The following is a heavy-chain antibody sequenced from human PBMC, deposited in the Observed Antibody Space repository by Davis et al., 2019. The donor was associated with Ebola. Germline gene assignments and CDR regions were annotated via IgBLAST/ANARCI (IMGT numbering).Heavy chain of an antibody. Sequence: GESLKISCAASGFAFRTYSMHWVRQAPGKGLEWVAIISYDGKDQYYADSVRGRFTISRDNAKNTLYLQMNSLRADDTAVYYCARDGIVEVIDLDYWGQGTLVTVSS. J-gene: IGHJ4*02. CDR1: GFAFRTYS. CDR2: ISYDGKDQ. CDR3: ARDGIVEVIDLDY. D-gene: IGHD3-16*02. V-gene: IGHV3-30*04.